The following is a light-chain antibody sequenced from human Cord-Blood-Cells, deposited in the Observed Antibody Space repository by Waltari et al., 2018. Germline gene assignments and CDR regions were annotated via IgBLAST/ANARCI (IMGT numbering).Light chain of an antibody. Sequence: DIQMTKSPSTLSASVRDRVTITCRASQRISSWLAWYQQKPGKAPKLLIYKASSLESGVPSRFSGSGSGTEFTLTISSLQPDDFATYYCQQYNSYSPLTFGGGTKVEIK. V-gene: IGKV1-5*03. CDR2: KAS. J-gene: IGKJ4*01. CDR3: QQYNSYSPLT. CDR1: QRISSW.